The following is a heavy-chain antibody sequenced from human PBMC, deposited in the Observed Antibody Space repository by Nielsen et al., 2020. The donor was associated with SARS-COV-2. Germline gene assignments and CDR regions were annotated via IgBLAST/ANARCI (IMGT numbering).Heavy chain of an antibody. CDR2: SRVHSGDA. D-gene: IGHD1-14*01. Sequence: ASVKVSCKASGYTFSTYGITWVRQAPGHGLEWMGWSRVHSGDANYAQHLQGRVTMTTDTSTNTAYMELRSLTSDDTAVYYCAREGFGGGTTDDWGQGTLVTVSS. V-gene: IGHV1-18*01. J-gene: IGHJ4*02. CDR3: AREGFGGGTTDD. CDR1: GYTFSTYG.